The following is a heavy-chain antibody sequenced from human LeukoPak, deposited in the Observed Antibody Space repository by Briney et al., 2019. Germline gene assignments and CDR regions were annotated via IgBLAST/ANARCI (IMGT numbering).Heavy chain of an antibody. V-gene: IGHV3-48*01. J-gene: IGHJ6*03. Sequence: GGSLRLSCAASGFTFSTHTMAWVRQAPGKGLEWLSYISGSSNVIYYADSVKGRFTISRDNAKDSLYLQMNSLKAEDTAVYYCARGLFYMDVWGK. CDR3: ARGLFYMDV. CDR2: ISGSSNVI. CDR1: GFTFSTHT.